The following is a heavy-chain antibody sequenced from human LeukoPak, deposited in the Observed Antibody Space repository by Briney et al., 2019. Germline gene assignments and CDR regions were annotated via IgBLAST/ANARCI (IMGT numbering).Heavy chain of an antibody. CDR2: IYYSGST. Sequence: SETLSLTCTVSGGSISSYYWSWIRQPPGKGLEWMGYIYYSGSTNYNPSLKSRVTISVDTSKNQFSLKLSSVTAADTAVYYCARARIAAAGPFDYWGQGTLVTVSS. CDR1: GGSISSYY. CDR3: ARARIAAAGPFDY. V-gene: IGHV4-59*01. D-gene: IGHD6-13*01. J-gene: IGHJ4*02.